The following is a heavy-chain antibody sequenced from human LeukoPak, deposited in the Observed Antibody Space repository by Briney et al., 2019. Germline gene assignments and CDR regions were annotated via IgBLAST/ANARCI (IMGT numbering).Heavy chain of an antibody. V-gene: IGHV3-23*01. CDR2: ISGGGDST. D-gene: IGHD3-3*01. CDR3: ARDFRYYDFWSGHYYYYGTDV. Sequence: GGSLRLSCAASGFTFWSYAMSWARQAPGKGLEWVSAISGGGDSTYYADSVKGRFTISRDSSKNTLYLQMNSLRAEDTAVYYCARDFRYYDFWSGHYYYYGTDVWGQGTTVTVSS. J-gene: IGHJ6*02. CDR1: GFTFWSYA.